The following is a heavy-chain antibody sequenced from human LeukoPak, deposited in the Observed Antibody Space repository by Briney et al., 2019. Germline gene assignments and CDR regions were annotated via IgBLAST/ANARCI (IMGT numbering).Heavy chain of an antibody. CDR1: GYTFTSYY. Sequence: ASVKVSCKASGYTFTSYYMHWVRQAPGQGLEWVGIINPSGGSTSHAQKFQGRVTMTRDTSTSTVYMELSSLRSEDTAVYYCAREDSSGWYVFDYWGQGTLVTVSS. D-gene: IGHD6-19*01. J-gene: IGHJ4*02. V-gene: IGHV1-46*01. CDR3: AREDSSGWYVFDY. CDR2: INPSGGST.